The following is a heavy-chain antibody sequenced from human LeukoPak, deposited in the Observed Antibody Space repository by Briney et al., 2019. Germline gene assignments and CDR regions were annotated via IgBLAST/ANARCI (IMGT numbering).Heavy chain of an antibody. J-gene: IGHJ6*03. CDR3: ARHSHSYYDFWSGYVTPYYYYYMDV. CDR1: GYSFTSYW. D-gene: IGHD3-3*01. CDR2: IYPGDSDT. Sequence: LGESLKISCKGSGYSFTSYWIGWVRQMPGKGLEWMGIIYPGDSDTRYSPSFQGQVTISADKSISTAYLQWSSLKASDTAMYYCARHSHSYYDFWSGYVTPYYYYYMDVWGKGTTVTVSS. V-gene: IGHV5-51*01.